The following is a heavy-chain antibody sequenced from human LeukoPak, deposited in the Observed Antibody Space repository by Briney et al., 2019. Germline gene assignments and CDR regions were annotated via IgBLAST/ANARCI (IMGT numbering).Heavy chain of an antibody. CDR3: ARAPPSRYCSSTSCFSYYFDY. CDR2: IIPIFGTA. V-gene: IGHV1-69*01. Sequence: RASVKVSCKASGGTFSSYAISWVRQAPGQGLEWXXXIIPIFGTANYAQKFQGRVTITADESTSTAYMELSSLRSEDTAVYYCARAPPSRYCSSTSCFSYYFDYWGQGTLVTVSS. J-gene: IGHJ4*02. CDR1: GGTFSSYA. D-gene: IGHD2-2*01.